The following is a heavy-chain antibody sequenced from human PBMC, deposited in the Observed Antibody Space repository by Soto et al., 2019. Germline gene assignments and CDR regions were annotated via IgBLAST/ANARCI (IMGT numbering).Heavy chain of an antibody. V-gene: IGHV3-48*02. CDR2: ISISGTAI. D-gene: IGHD6-13*01. Sequence: GGSLRLSCAASGFTFRSYSMNWVRQAPGKGLEWVSYISISGTAIYYADSVKGRFTISRDDAKNSLYLQMNSLRDEDTSVYYCTRDNGIAGSFDPWGQGALVTVSS. CDR3: TRDNGIAGSFDP. CDR1: GFTFRSYS. J-gene: IGHJ5*02.